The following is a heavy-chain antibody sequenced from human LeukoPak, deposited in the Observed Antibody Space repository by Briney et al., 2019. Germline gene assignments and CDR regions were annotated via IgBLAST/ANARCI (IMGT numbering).Heavy chain of an antibody. CDR1: GFTFSSYW. J-gene: IGHJ5*02. CDR2: IKQDGSEK. D-gene: IGHD1-26*01. Sequence: PGGSLRLSCAASGFTFSSYWMSWVRQAPGKGLEWVANIKQDGSEKYYVDSVKGRFTISRDNAKNSLYLQMNSLRAEDTAVYYCARADYSRKWELNWFDPWGQGTLVTVSS. V-gene: IGHV3-7*01. CDR3: ARADYSRKWELNWFDP.